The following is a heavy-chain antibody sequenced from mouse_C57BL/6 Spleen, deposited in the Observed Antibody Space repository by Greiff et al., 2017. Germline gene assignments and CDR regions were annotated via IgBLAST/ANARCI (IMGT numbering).Heavy chain of an antibody. J-gene: IGHJ2*01. D-gene: IGHD1-1*02. CDR3: ARYRYYYGGFDY. Sequence: EVMLVESGGGLVQPGGSLSLSCAASGFTFTDYYMSWVRQPPGQALEWLGFIRNKANGYTTEYSASVKGRFTISRDNSQSILYLQMNALRAEDSATYYCARYRYYYGGFDYWGQGTTLTVSS. CDR1: GFTFTDYY. CDR2: IRNKANGYTT. V-gene: IGHV7-3*01.